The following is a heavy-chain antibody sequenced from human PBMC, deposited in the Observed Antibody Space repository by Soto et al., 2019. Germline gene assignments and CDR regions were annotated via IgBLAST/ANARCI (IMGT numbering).Heavy chain of an antibody. CDR3: ARDKSALKTTSDYYYYYGMDV. CDR1: GGTFSSYA. CDR2: IIPIFGTA. J-gene: IGHJ6*02. D-gene: IGHD1-1*01. Sequence: ASVKVSCKASGGTFSSYAISWVRQAPGQGLEWMGGIIPIFGTANYAQKFQGRVTITADKSTSTAYMELSSLRSEDTAVYYCARDKSALKTTSDYYYYYGMDVWGQGTTVTVSS. V-gene: IGHV1-69*06.